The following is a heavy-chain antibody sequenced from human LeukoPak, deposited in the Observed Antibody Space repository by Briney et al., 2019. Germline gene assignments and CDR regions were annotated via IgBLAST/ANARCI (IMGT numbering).Heavy chain of an antibody. CDR3: ARDIMDV. V-gene: IGHV4-38-2*02. CDR1: GYSISSGYY. CDR2: ISHSGTT. J-gene: IGHJ6*04. Sequence: SETLSLTCAVSGYSISSGYYWGWIRQPPGKGLEWIITISHSGTTYYNPSLKGRVTISVDTSKNQFSLKPSSVTAADTAVYYCARDIMDVWGKGTTVTVSS.